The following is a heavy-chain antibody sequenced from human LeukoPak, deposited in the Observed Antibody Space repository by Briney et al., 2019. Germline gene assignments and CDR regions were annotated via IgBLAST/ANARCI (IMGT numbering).Heavy chain of an antibody. D-gene: IGHD3-3*01. CDR3: ARTHNDFWSGYFRD. Sequence: GGSLRLSXAASGFTFDDYGMSWVRQAPGKGLEWVSGINWNGGSTGYADSVKGRFTISRDNAKNSLYLQMNSLRAEDTALYYCARTHNDFWSGYFRDWGQGTLVTVSS. CDR1: GFTFDDYG. V-gene: IGHV3-20*04. J-gene: IGHJ4*02. CDR2: INWNGGST.